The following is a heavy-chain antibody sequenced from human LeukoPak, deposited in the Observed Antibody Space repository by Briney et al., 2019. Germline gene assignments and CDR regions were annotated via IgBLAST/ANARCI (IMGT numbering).Heavy chain of an antibody. D-gene: IGHD2-15*01. J-gene: IGHJ6*02. CDR1: GGSISTYY. CDR3: ARVRGWSYGMDV. Sequence: SETLSLTCTVSGGSISTYYWSWIRQPPGKGLEWIAYIYYSGSTNSNPSLKSRVTISVDTSKNQFSLKLSSVTAADTAVYYCARVRGWSYGMDVWGQGTMVTVSS. V-gene: IGHV4-59*01. CDR2: IYYSGST.